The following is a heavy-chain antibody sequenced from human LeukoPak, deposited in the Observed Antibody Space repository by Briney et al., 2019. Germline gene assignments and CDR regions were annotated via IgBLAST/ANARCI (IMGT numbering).Heavy chain of an antibody. CDR1: GGTFSSYG. V-gene: IGHV1-69*06. D-gene: IGHD6-25*01. J-gene: IGHJ4*02. Sequence: SVKVSCKASGGTFSSYGISWVRQAPGQGLEWMGGIIPIFGTANYAQKFQGRVTITADKSTSTAYMGLSSLRSEDTAVYYCARSPTAYFDYWGQGTLVTVSS. CDR3: ARSPTAYFDY. CDR2: IIPIFGTA.